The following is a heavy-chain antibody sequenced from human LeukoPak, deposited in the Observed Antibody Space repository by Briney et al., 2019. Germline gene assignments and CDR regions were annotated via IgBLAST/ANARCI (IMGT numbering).Heavy chain of an antibody. Sequence: ASVKVSCKASGYTFTNYGISWVRQAPGQGLEWMGWISGYNDNTNYAQKFQGRLTVTTDTSTSTTYMELRNLRSDDTAVYYCARDGTSTDDYWGQGTLVTVSS. CDR2: ISGYNDNT. J-gene: IGHJ4*02. CDR3: ARDGTSTDDY. V-gene: IGHV1-18*01. D-gene: IGHD2-2*01. CDR1: GYTFTNYG.